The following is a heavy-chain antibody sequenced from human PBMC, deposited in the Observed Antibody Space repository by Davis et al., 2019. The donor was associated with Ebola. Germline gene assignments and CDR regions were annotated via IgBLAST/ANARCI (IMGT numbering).Heavy chain of an antibody. CDR2: ISSSRSSI. V-gene: IGHV3-21*01. CDR3: ARGQPAAAGADY. Sequence: GGSLRLSCAASGFTVSSNHMSWVRQAPGKGLEWVSSISSSRSSIYYADSVKGRFTISRDNAKNSLYLQMNSLRAEDTAVYYCARGQPAAAGADYWGQGTLVTVSS. D-gene: IGHD6-13*01. CDR1: GFTVSSNH. J-gene: IGHJ4*02.